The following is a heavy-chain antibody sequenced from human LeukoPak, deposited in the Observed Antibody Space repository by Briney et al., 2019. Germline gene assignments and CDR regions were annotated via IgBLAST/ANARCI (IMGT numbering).Heavy chain of an antibody. J-gene: IGHJ4*02. Sequence: PGGSLRLSCGASGFSFRTYGMHWVRQSPGKGLEWVAVIWNDGTNKYYADSVKGRFTISRDNSKNTLFLQMNSLRAEDTAVYYCARASGSYDYWGQGTLVTVSS. CDR2: IWNDGTNK. D-gene: IGHD1-26*01. CDR3: ARASGSYDY. CDR1: GFSFRTYG. V-gene: IGHV3-33*01.